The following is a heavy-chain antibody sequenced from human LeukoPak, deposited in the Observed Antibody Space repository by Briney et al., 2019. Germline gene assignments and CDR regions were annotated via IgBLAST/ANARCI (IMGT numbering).Heavy chain of an antibody. J-gene: IGHJ4*02. V-gene: IGHV3-23*01. CDR1: GFTFSSYA. CDR2: ISGSGGST. CDR3: ANSDYYDSSGLAAY. D-gene: IGHD3-22*01. Sequence: GGSLRLSCAASGFTFSSYAMSWVRQAPGKGLEWVSAISGSGGSTYYADSVKGRFTISRDNSKNTLYLQMNSLRAEDTAVYYCANSDYYDSSGLAAYWGQGTLVTVSS.